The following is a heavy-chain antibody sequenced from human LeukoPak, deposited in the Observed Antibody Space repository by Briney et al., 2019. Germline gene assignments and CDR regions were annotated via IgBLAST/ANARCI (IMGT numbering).Heavy chain of an antibody. CDR3: ARTHCDILTGSYYFDY. V-gene: IGHV4-59*01. CDR1: GGSISSSY. J-gene: IGHJ4*02. D-gene: IGHD3-9*01. Sequence: PSETLSLTCTVSGGSISSSYWSWIRQPPGKGLEWIGYIYYSGSTNYNPSLKSRVTISADTSKNQFSLRLSSVTAADTAVYYCARTHCDILTGSYYFDYGGQGTLVSVSS. CDR2: IYYSGST.